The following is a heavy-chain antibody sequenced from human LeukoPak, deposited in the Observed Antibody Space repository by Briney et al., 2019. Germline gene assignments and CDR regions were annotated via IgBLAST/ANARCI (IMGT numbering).Heavy chain of an antibody. CDR1: GFTFSSSA. J-gene: IGHJ4*02. D-gene: IGHD2-8*02. V-gene: IGHV3-30*02. CDR2: IAHHGNDK. CDR3: AKDGSWSCTD. Sequence: GGSLILSCGASGFTFSSSAMHWVRQGPGKGLEWVAYIAHHGNDKYYADSVKGRFTISRDNSKGSLYLQMNSLRADDTAVYYCAKDGSWSCTDWGQGTLVRVSS.